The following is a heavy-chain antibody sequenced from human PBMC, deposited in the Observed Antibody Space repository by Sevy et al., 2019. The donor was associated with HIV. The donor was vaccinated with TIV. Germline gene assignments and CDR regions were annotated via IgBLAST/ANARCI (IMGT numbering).Heavy chain of an antibody. V-gene: IGHV3-48*03. CDR3: VREGIASGGTHVDV. CDR2: ISSSGSRV. D-gene: IGHD6-13*01. J-gene: IGHJ6*02. Sequence: GESLKISCAASGFIFSSWEMNWVRQAPGKGLEWVSFISSSGSRVYYADSVNGRFTISRDNAKNSLYLQMDSLRAEDTAAYYCVREGIASGGTHVDVWGQGTAVTVSS. CDR1: GFIFSSWE.